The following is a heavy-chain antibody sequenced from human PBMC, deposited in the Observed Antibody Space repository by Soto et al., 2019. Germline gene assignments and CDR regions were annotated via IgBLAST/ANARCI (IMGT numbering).Heavy chain of an antibody. V-gene: IGHV3-33*01. CDR3: ARDPRIYSSSIYYYYYMDV. CDR1: GFTFSSYG. Sequence: QVQLVESGGGVVQPGRSLRLSCAASGFTFSSYGMHWVRQAPGKGLEWVAVIWYDGSNKYYADSAKGRFTISRDNSKNTLYLQMNSLRAEDTAVYYCARDPRIYSSSIYYYYYMDVWGKGTTVTVSS. D-gene: IGHD6-6*01. CDR2: IWYDGSNK. J-gene: IGHJ6*03.